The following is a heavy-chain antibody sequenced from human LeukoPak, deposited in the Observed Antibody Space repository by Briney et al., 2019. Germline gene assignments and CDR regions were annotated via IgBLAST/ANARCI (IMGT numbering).Heavy chain of an antibody. CDR1: GYSFTSCW. Sequence: GESLKISCKGSGYSFTSCWIGWVRQMPGKGLEWMGIIYPGHSDTRYSPSFQGQVTISADKSISTAYLQWSSLKASDTAMYYCARSLLDIVVVPAAAYNWFDPWGQGTLVTVSS. CDR2: IYPGHSDT. CDR3: ARSLLDIVVVPAAAYNWFDP. D-gene: IGHD2-2*03. V-gene: IGHV5-51*01. J-gene: IGHJ5*02.